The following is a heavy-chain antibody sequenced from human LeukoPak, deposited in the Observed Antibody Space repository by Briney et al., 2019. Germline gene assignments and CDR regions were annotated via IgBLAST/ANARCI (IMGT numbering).Heavy chain of an antibody. J-gene: IGHJ5*02. Sequence: PGGSLRLSCAASGFTFSSYDMHWVRQATGKGLEWVSAIGTAGDTYYPGSVKGRFTISRENAKNSLYLQMNSLRAGDTAVYYCARGLGARGGLRNRFDPWGQGTLVTVSS. D-gene: IGHD3-10*01. CDR1: GFTFSSYD. CDR3: ARGLGARGGLRNRFDP. CDR2: IGTAGDT. V-gene: IGHV3-13*01.